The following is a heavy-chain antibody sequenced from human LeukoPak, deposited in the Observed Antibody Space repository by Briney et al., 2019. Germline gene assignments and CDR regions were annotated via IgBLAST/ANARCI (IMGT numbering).Heavy chain of an antibody. CDR2: MKEDESEE. CDR3: ARDRSAWYRKDAFDI. Sequence: GGSLRLSCAASGFTFSNYWMTWVRQAPGQGLDRVANMKEDESEEYYVDSVRGRFTISRDNAKNSLYLQMNSLRGEDTAVYYCARDRSAWYRKDAFDIWGQGTMVTVSS. V-gene: IGHV3-7*01. D-gene: IGHD6-13*01. CDR1: GFTFSNYW. J-gene: IGHJ3*02.